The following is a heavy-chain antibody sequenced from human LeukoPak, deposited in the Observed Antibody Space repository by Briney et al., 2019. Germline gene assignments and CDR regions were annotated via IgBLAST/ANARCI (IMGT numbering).Heavy chain of an antibody. Sequence: LETLSLTCTVSVGSTRIYYWSCMRHSPEGGVECRWYFQYRGSTNYNPSLKSRVSISPDKTKSQFSLKLCSVTAADTAVYYCARSVLGYSYGLHIDDWGQGTLVTVSS. D-gene: IGHD5-18*01. CDR2: FQYRGST. CDR3: ARSVLGYSYGLHIDD. V-gene: IGHV4-59*01. CDR1: VGSTRIYY. J-gene: IGHJ4*02.